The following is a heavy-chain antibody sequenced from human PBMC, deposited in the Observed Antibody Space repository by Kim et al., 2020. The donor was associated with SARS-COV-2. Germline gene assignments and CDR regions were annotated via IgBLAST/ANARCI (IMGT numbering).Heavy chain of an antibody. CDR1: GGTFSSYA. CDR2: IIPIFGTA. Sequence: SVKVSCKASGGTFSSYAISWVRQAPGQGLEWMGGIIPIFGTANYAQKFQGRVTITADESTSTAYMELSSLRSEDTAVYYCARDPTVRGGNMDNWFDPWGQGTLVTVSS. J-gene: IGHJ5*02. CDR3: ARDPTVRGGNMDNWFDP. D-gene: IGHD2-15*01. V-gene: IGHV1-69*13.